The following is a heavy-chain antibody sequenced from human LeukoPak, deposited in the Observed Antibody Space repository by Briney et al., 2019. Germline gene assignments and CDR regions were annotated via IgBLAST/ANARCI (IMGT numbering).Heavy chain of an antibody. CDR3: AKDQRWESPHYLDS. V-gene: IGHV1-18*01. J-gene: IGHJ4*02. D-gene: IGHD1-26*01. CDR2: ISAYNGNT. Sequence: ASVKVSCKASGYTFTSYGISWVRQAPGQGLEWMGWISAYNGNTNYAQKLQGRVTMTTDTSTSTAYMELRSLRSDDTAVYYCAKDQRWESPHYLDSWGQGTLVTVSS. CDR1: GYTFTSYG.